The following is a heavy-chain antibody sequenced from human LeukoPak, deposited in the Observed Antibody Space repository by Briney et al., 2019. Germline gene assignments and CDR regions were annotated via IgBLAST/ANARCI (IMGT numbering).Heavy chain of an antibody. V-gene: IGHV3-20*04. CDR3: VKDSNYDFWSGYYKGSDN. Sequence: GGSLRLSCAASGFTSGFTFDDYGMNWVRQVPGKGLEWVSGISRDGGRTGYADSVQGRFTISRDNSRNSLHLQMNSFRVEDTAFYYCVKDSNYDFWSGYYKGSDNWGQGTLVTVSS. J-gene: IGHJ4*02. CDR1: GFTFDDYG. CDR2: ISRDGGRT. D-gene: IGHD3-3*01.